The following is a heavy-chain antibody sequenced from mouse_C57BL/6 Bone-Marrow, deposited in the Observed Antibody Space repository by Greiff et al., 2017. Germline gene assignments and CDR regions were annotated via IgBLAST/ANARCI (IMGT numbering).Heavy chain of an antibody. CDR3: ARNNWDEDWFAY. CDR2: IWSGGST. J-gene: IGHJ3*01. Sequence: VKVEESGPGLVQPSQSLSITCTVSGFSLTRYGVHWVRQSPGKGLEWLGVIWSGGSTDYNAAFISRLSISKDNSKSQVFFKMNSLQADDTAIYYCARNNWDEDWFAYWGQGTLVTVSA. D-gene: IGHD4-1*02. V-gene: IGHV2-2*01. CDR1: GFSLTRYG.